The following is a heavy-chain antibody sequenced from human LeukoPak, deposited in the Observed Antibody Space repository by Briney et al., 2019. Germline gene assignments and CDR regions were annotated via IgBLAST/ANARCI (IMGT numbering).Heavy chain of an antibody. Sequence: ASAKVSCKASGGTFNSSGISWVRQAPGQGLEWMGGIISFFGAAHYIQKFQGRLTITADESTSTAYMELSSLTSEDTAVYYCTRDPSVDYDLLSHWFDPWGQGTLVTVSS. J-gene: IGHJ5*02. V-gene: IGHV1-69*01. CDR1: GGTFNSSG. D-gene: IGHD3-9*01. CDR2: IISFFGAA. CDR3: TRDPSVDYDLLSHWFDP.